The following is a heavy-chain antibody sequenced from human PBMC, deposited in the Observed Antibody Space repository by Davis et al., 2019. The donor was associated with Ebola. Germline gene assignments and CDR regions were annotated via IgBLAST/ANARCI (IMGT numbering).Heavy chain of an antibody. V-gene: IGHV3-21*01. CDR3: ARGDTAMVIYYYYGMDV. D-gene: IGHD5-18*01. CDR1: GFTFSSYS. J-gene: IGHJ6*02. Sequence: GESLKISCAASGFTFSSYSMNWVRQAPGKGLEWVSSISSSSSYIYYADSVKGRFTISRDNAKNSLYLQMNSLRAEDTAVYYCARGDTAMVIYYYYGMDVWGQGTTVTVSS. CDR2: ISSSSSYI.